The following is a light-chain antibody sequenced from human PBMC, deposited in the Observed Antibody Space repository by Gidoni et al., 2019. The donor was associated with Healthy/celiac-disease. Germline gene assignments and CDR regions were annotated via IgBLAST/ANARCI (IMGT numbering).Light chain of an antibody. J-gene: IGLJ2*01. CDR1: SSDVGGYNY. Sequence: QSALTQPASVSGSPGQSITISCTGTSSDVGGYNYVSWYQQHPGKAPKLMIYEVSNRPSGVSNRFSGSKSGNTASLTISRLQAEDEADYYCSSYTSSSTLDVVFGGGTKLTVL. CDR3: SSYTSSSTLDVV. CDR2: EVS. V-gene: IGLV2-14*01.